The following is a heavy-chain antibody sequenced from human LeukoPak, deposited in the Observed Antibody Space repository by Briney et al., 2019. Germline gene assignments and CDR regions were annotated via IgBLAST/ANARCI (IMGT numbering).Heavy chain of an antibody. CDR2: MNPNSGIT. CDR3: ARVIRYYYGMDV. CDR1: GYSFASYD. Sequence: ASVKVSCKASGYSFASYDINWVRQVTGQGLEWMGWMNPNSGITGYAQKFQGRVTMTRNNSINTAYMELTSLTSDDSAVYYCARVIRYYYGMDVWGQGTTVAVSS. V-gene: IGHV1-8*01. J-gene: IGHJ6*02.